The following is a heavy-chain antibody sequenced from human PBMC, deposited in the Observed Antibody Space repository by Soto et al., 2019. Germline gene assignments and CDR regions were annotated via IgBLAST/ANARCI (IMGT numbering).Heavy chain of an antibody. CDR1: SDSISSYD. D-gene: IGHD6-13*01. J-gene: IGHJ4*02. V-gene: IGHV4-59*01. CDR3: ARGTSWQLPFDY. CDR2: ISYSGST. Sequence: QVQLQESGPGLVKPSETLSLTCTVSSDSISSYDWSWIRQPPGKRLEWIGYISYSGSTDYNPSLKSRVTLSGDTSKNQFSLQVSSVPAADTAVYYCARGTSWQLPFDYWGQGTLVTVSS.